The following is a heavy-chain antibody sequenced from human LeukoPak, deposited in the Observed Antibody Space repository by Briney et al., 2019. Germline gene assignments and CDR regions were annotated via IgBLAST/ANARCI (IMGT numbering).Heavy chain of an antibody. Sequence: SETLSLTCTVSGGSISSYYWSWIRQPPGKGLEWIGYIYYGGSTNYNPSLKSRVTISVDTSKNQFSLKLSSVTAADTAVYYCAREGYDSSGYYYPFLYDYWGQGTLVTVSS. D-gene: IGHD3-22*01. J-gene: IGHJ4*02. CDR3: AREGYDSSGYYYPFLYDY. CDR1: GGSISSYY. V-gene: IGHV4-59*01. CDR2: IYYGGST.